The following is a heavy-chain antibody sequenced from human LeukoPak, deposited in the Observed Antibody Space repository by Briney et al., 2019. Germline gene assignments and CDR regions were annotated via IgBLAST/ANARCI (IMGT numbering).Heavy chain of an antibody. CDR3: ARGASGWYYFDY. D-gene: IGHD6-19*01. CDR1: GFTFSSYS. CDR2: ISSSSVFI. J-gene: IGHJ4*02. Sequence: GSLRLSCAASGFTFSSYSMNWVRQAPGKGLEWVSSISSSSVFIYYADSVKGRFTISRDNARNSLYLQMNSLRAEDTALYYCARGASGWYYFDYWGQGTLVTVSS. V-gene: IGHV3-21*01.